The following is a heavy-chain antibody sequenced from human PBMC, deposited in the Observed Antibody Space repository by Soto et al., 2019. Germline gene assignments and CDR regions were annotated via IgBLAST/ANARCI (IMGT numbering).Heavy chain of an antibody. CDR1: GCTFSSYA. CDR2: IIPIFGTA. CDR3: AMRDYYGSGSYYHYYYYGMDV. V-gene: IGHV1-69*06. Sequence: SVKVSCKASGCTFSSYAISWVRQAPGQGLEWMGGIIPIFGTANYAQKFQGRVTITADKSTSTAYMGLSSLRSEDTAVYYCAMRDYYGSGSYYHYYYYGMDVWGQGTTVTVSS. D-gene: IGHD3-10*01. J-gene: IGHJ6*02.